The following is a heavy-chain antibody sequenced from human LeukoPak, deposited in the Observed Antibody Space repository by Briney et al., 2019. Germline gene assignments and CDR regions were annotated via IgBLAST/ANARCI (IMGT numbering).Heavy chain of an antibody. CDR2: IYYSGST. V-gene: IGHV4-59*01. J-gene: IGHJ4*02. CDR1: GGSISSYY. CDR3: ATAGYGFWSGYSDY. Sequence: SETLSLTCTVSGGSISSYYWSWIRQPPGKGLEWIGYIYYSGSTNYNPSLKSRVTISVDTSKNQFSLKLSSVTAADTAVYYCATAGYGFWSGYSDYCGQGTLVTVSS. D-gene: IGHD3-3*01.